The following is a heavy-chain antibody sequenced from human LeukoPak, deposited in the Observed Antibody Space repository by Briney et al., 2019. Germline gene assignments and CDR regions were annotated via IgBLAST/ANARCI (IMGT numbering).Heavy chain of an antibody. D-gene: IGHD5-24*01. Sequence: GGSLRLSCAASGCTFSSYAMHWVRQAPGKGLEWVAVISYDGSNKYYADSVKGRFTISRDNSKNTLYLQMNSLRAEDTAVYYCARVRDGYNHDAFDIWGQGTMVTVSS. CDR1: GCTFSSYA. CDR2: ISYDGSNK. V-gene: IGHV3-30*04. J-gene: IGHJ3*02. CDR3: ARVRDGYNHDAFDI.